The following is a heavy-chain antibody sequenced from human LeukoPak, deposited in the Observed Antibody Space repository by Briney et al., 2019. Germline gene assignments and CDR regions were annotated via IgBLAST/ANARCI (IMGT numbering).Heavy chain of an antibody. J-gene: IGHJ4*02. CDR1: GDSVSNSPYY. D-gene: IGHD5-24*01. CDR3: GGNNFYHFQY. CDR2: ISYGGTT. V-gene: IGHV4-39*01. Sequence: PSETLSLTCTVSGDSVSNSPYYWGWVRQPPGKGLEWIGAISYGGTTYSSPSLKSRVTMDLDKSRNRFSLKLTSVTAADTAVYYCGGNNFYHFQYWGQGDLVTVSS.